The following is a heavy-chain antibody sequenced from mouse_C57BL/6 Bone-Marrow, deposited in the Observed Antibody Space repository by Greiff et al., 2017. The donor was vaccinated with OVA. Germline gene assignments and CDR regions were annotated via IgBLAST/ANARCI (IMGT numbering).Heavy chain of an antibody. V-gene: IGHV3-6*01. CDR2: ISYDGSN. J-gene: IGHJ4*01. D-gene: IGHD1-1*01. CDR3: ARAGYYGSSLYYYAMDY. Sequence: EVQLVESGPGLVKPSQSLSLTCSVTGYSITSGYYWNWIRQFPGNKLEWMGYISYDGSNNYNPSLKNRISITRDTSKNQFFLKLNSVTTEDTATYYCARAGYYGSSLYYYAMDYWGQGTSVTVSS. CDR1: GYSITSGYY.